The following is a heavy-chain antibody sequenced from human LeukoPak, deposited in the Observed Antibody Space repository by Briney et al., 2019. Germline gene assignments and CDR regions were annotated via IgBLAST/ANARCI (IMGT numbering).Heavy chain of an antibody. D-gene: IGHD4-11*01. CDR2: ITGSGSST. J-gene: IGHJ4*02. V-gene: IGHV3-23*01. CDR1: EFTFRRYA. CDR3: AKGPNEDSNYLFDY. Sequence: GGSLRLSCAASEFTFRRYAMSWVRQAPGKGLEWVSVITGSGSSTYYADSVRGRLTISRDNFKNTLYLQMNGLRADDTAIYYCAKGPNEDSNYLFDYWGQGTLVTVFS.